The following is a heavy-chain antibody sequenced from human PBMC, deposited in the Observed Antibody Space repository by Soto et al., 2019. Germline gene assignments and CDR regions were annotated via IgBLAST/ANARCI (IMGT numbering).Heavy chain of an antibody. V-gene: IGHV1-3*01. CDR2: INAGNGNT. CDR3: ARDDTLPWFDP. J-gene: IGHJ5*02. D-gene: IGHD3-22*01. CDR1: GYTLTSYA. Sequence: GGSVKGSCKAFGYTLTSYAMHLVGQAPGQRLEWMGWINAGNGNTKYSQKFQGRVTITRDTSASTAYMELSSLRSEDTAVYYCARDDTLPWFDPWGQGTLVTVSS.